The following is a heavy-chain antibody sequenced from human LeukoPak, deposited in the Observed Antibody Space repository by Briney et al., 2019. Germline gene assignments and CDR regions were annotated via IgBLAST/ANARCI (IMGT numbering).Heavy chain of an antibody. CDR1: GVSFSGYY. J-gene: IGHJ3*02. V-gene: IGHV4-34*01. CDR3: ARDERFSLHAFDI. D-gene: IGHD1-1*01. CDR2: INHSGST. Sequence: PSETLSLTCAVYGVSFSGYYWSWIRQPPGKGLEWIGEINHSGSTNYNPSLKSRVTISVDTSKNQFSLKLSSVTAADTAVYYCARDERFSLHAFDIWGQGTMVTVSS.